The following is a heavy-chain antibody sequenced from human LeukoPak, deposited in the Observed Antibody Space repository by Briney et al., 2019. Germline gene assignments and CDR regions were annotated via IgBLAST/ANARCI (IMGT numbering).Heavy chain of an antibody. CDR3: ARVGYSSSSGAFDI. CDR2: IYYSGST. J-gene: IGHJ3*02. V-gene: IGHV4-59*01. D-gene: IGHD6-6*01. Sequence: PSETLSLTCTVSGGSITSYYWSWIRQPPRQGLEWIGYIYYSGSTNYNPSLKSRVTISVDTSKNQFSLKLSSVTAADTAVYYCARVGYSSSSGAFDIWGQGTMVTVSS. CDR1: GGSITSYY.